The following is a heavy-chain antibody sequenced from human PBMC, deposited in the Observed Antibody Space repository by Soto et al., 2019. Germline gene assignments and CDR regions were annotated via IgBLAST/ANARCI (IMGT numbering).Heavy chain of an antibody. D-gene: IGHD2-2*01. CDR2: IYYSGST. CDR3: AGVYGGGCSSTSCYRGWFDP. V-gene: IGHV4-30-4*01. Sequence: QVQLQESGPGLVKPSQTLSLTCTVSGGSISSGDYYWSWIRQPPGKGLERIGYIYYSGSTYYNPSRKSRVTISVDTSKNQFSLKLSSVTAADTAVYYCAGVYGGGCSSTSCYRGWFDPWGQGTLVTVSS. J-gene: IGHJ5*02. CDR1: GGSISSGDYY.